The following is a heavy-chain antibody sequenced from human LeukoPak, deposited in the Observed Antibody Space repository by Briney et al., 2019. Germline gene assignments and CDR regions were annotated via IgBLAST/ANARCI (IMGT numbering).Heavy chain of an antibody. D-gene: IGHD1-26*01. CDR2: IYSGGST. J-gene: IGHJ4*02. Sequence: GGSLRLSCAASGFTVSSNYMSWVRQAPGKGLEWVSVIYSGGSTYYADSVKGRFTISRDNSKNTLYLQMNSLRAADTAVYYCASPRYSGSYYGFDYWGQGTLVTVSS. CDR1: GFTVSSNY. CDR3: ASPRYSGSYYGFDY. V-gene: IGHV3-53*01.